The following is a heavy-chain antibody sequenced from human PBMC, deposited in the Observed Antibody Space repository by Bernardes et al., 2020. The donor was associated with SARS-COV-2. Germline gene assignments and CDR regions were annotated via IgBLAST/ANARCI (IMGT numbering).Heavy chain of an antibody. D-gene: IGHD3-3*01. CDR2: ISSSSSNI. V-gene: IGHV3-21*01. J-gene: IGHJ6*02. CDR3: AKDRSPTRHVGSLWSGYESPNYYCAVDV. CDR1: GFTFRSSS. Sequence: VGTLLLSCAASGFTFRSSSMNWVRQDPGQGLEWVSSISSSSSNIYYADSVKGRFTISRDNAKNSLYLQMNSLRAEDTAVYYCAKDRSPTRHVGSLWSGYESPNYYCAVDVWGQRATVTGS.